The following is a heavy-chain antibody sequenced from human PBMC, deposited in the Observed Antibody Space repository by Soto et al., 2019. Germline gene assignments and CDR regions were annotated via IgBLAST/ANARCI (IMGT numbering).Heavy chain of an antibody. J-gene: IGHJ4*02. V-gene: IGHV6-1*01. Sequence: SQTLSLTCAISGDSVSSNSAAWNWIRQSPSRGLEWLGRTYYRSKWYNDYAVSVKSRITINPDTSKNQFSLQLNSVTPEDTAVYYCARDPEVSSGWYLATMGFDYWGQGTLVTVSS. D-gene: IGHD6-19*01. CDR3: ARDPEVSSGWYLATMGFDY. CDR1: GDSVSSNSAA. CDR2: TYYRSKWYN.